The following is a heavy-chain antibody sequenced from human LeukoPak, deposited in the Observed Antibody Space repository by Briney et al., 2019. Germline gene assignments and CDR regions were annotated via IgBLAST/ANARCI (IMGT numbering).Heavy chain of an antibody. CDR3: ARGGGLCSSTSCYPPGLDY. V-gene: IGHV4-30-2*01. D-gene: IGHD2-2*01. CDR2: IYHSGST. J-gene: IGHJ4*02. CDR1: GGSISSGGYS. Sequence: SETLSLTCAVSGGSISSGGYSWSWIRQPPGKGLEWIGYIYHSGSTYYNPSLKSRVTISVDRSKNQFSLKLSSMTAADTAVYYCARGGGLCSSTSCYPPGLDYWGQRTLVTVSS.